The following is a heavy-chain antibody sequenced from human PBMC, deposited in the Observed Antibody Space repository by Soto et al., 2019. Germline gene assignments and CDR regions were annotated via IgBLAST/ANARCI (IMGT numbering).Heavy chain of an antibody. V-gene: IGHV5-51*01. CDR2: IYPGDSDT. CDR3: ARLRCPNYYYYGMDV. Sequence: ESLKLSCKGSGYSFTSYWIGWVRQIPGKGLEWMGIIYPGDSDTRYSPSFQGQVTISADKSISTAYLQWRSLKASDTAMYYCARLRCPNYYYYGMDVWGQGTTVTVSS. D-gene: IGHD4-17*01. CDR1: GYSFTSYW. J-gene: IGHJ6*02.